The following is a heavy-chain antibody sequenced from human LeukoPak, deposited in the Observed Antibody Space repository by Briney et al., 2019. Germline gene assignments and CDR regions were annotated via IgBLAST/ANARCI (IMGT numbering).Heavy chain of an antibody. Sequence: PGGSLRLSCAASGFAFSSYSMNWVRQAPGKGLEWVSYISSSSSTIYYADSVKGRFTISRDNAKNSLYLQMNSLRAEDTAVYYCARESDGRRFGEYVFDYWGQGTLVTVSS. CDR1: GFAFSSYS. D-gene: IGHD3-10*01. CDR3: ARESDGRRFGEYVFDY. CDR2: ISSSSSTI. V-gene: IGHV3-48*04. J-gene: IGHJ4*02.